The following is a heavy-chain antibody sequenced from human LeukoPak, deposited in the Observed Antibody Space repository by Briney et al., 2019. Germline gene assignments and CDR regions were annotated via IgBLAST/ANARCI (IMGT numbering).Heavy chain of an antibody. Sequence: GGSLRLSCTASGFTFSSLAMTWVRQAPGKGLEWVSTIRSNGDTTYNADSVKGRFTISRDNSKNTLYLQMNSLRAEGTAVYYCARSHYDSSGYYYGFRAFDMWGQGTMVTVSS. V-gene: IGHV3-23*01. CDR1: GFTFSSLA. J-gene: IGHJ3*02. CDR2: IRSNGDTT. CDR3: ARSHYDSSGYYYGFRAFDM. D-gene: IGHD3-22*01.